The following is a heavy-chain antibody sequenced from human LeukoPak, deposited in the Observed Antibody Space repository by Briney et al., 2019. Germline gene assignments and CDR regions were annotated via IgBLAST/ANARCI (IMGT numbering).Heavy chain of an antibody. J-gene: IGHJ5*02. Sequence: SETLSLTCAVHGGSFSGYYWSWIRQPPGKGPEWIGEINHSGSTNYNPSLKSRVTISVDTSKNQFSLNLTSVTAADAAVYYCARDLGYGGFDWAPWGQGTLVTVSS. V-gene: IGHV4-34*01. CDR2: INHSGST. CDR3: ARDLGYGGFDWAP. CDR1: GGSFSGYY. D-gene: IGHD5-12*01.